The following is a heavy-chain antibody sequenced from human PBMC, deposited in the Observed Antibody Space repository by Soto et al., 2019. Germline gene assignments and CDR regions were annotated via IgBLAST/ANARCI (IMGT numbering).Heavy chain of an antibody. D-gene: IGHD1-26*01. Sequence: QVQLVQSGAEVKKPGASVKVSCKASGYTFTSYGISWVRQAPGQGLEWMGWISDYNGNTKCAQKLQGRVSMTTDTSTSTAYIELRSLRSDDTAVYYCARLSGSYHGGYWGQGTLVTVSS. CDR1: GYTFTSYG. V-gene: IGHV1-18*01. CDR3: ARLSGSYHGGY. CDR2: ISDYNGNT. J-gene: IGHJ4*02.